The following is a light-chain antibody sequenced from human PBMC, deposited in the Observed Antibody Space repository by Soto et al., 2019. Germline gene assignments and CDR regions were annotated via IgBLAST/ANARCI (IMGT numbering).Light chain of an antibody. CDR3: QQLNSYPLT. Sequence: DIQLTQSPSFLSASVGDKVTITCRASQAISRSLAWYQQNPGKAPKLLIYGASTLQSGVPSRFSGSGSGTEFTLTIGSLQPEDFATYYCQQLNSYPLTVGGGAKVEMK. V-gene: IGKV1-9*01. CDR1: QAISRS. J-gene: IGKJ4*01. CDR2: GAS.